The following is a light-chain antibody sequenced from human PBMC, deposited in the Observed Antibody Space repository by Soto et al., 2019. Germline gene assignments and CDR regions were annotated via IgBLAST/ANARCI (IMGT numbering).Light chain of an antibody. J-gene: IGKJ4*01. V-gene: IGKV1-9*01. Sequence: DIQLTQSPSFLSASLGDRVTITCRASQGISSYLAWYQQTPGQAPKLLIYAASTLQSGVPSRFSGSGSGTEFTLTLSSLQPEDLAPYYCLQLKSYPLTFGGGTKVEIK. CDR3: LQLKSYPLT. CDR2: AAS. CDR1: QGISSY.